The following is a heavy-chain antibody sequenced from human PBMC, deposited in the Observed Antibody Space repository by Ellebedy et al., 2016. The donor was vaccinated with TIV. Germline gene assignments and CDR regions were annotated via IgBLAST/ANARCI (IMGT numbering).Heavy chain of an antibody. CDR1: GFTFGDYA. Sequence: GGSLRLXCTASGFTFGDYAMSWFRQAPGKGLEWVGFIRTKTNGEATQYAASAKGRFIISRDDSKSIAYLQMNSLKTEDTAVYYCARDPWSGYSPGGGWFNPWGHGTLVIVSS. V-gene: IGHV3-49*03. J-gene: IGHJ5*02. CDR2: IRTKTNGEAT. CDR3: ARDPWSGYSPGGGWFNP. D-gene: IGHD3-3*01.